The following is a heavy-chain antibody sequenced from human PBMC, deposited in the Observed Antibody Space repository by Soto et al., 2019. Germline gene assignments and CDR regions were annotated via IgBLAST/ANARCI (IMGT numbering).Heavy chain of an antibody. J-gene: IGHJ4*02. Sequence: CGVRVGVSDMTWLRQATGKGLEWLGFIRGKAYGGSTEYAASVKGRFAMSRDDSQGIAYLQMNSLKTEDTAVYYCARVGCTSTSCYYLFDFWGQRRLVTVSS. D-gene: IGHD2-2*01. CDR2: IRGKAYGGST. V-gene: IGHV3-49*03. CDR3: ARVGCTSTSCYYLFDF. CDR1: GVRVGVSD.